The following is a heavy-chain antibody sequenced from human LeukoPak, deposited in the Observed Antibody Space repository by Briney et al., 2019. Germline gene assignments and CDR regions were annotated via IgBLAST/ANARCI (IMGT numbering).Heavy chain of an antibody. CDR1: GGSFSGYY. Sequence: SETLFLTCAVYGGSFSGYYWSWIRQPPGKGLEWIGEINHSGSTNYNPSLKSRVTISVDTSKNQFSLKLSSVTAADTAVYYCARGINIVVVGRRGKFDYWGQGTLVTVSS. CDR2: INHSGST. J-gene: IGHJ4*02. D-gene: IGHD2-2*01. V-gene: IGHV4-34*01. CDR3: ARGINIVVVGRRGKFDY.